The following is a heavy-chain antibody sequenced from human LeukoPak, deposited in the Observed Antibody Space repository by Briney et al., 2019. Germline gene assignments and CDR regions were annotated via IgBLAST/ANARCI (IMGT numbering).Heavy chain of an antibody. Sequence: PGGSLRLSCAASGFTFSSYSMNWVRQAPGKGLEWVSYISSSSSTIYYGDSVKGRFTISRDNAKNSLYLQMNSLRAEDTAAYYCARDRDYYASGTYDQFDYWGQGTLVTVSS. CDR2: ISSSSSTI. CDR3: ARDRDYYASGTYDQFDY. D-gene: IGHD3-10*01. J-gene: IGHJ4*02. V-gene: IGHV3-48*04. CDR1: GFTFSSYS.